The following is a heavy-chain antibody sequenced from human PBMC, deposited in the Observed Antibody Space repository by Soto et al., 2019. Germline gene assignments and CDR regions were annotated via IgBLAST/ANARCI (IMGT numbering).Heavy chain of an antibody. CDR3: ASPLIAVAVPDAFDI. CDR2: IYYSGST. V-gene: IGHV4-39*01. Sequence: QLQLQESGPGLVKPSETLSLTCTVSGGSISSSSYYWGWIRQPPGKGLEWIGSIYYSGSTYYNPSLESRVTISVDTSKNQFSLKLSSVTAADTTVYYCASPLIAVAVPDAFDIWGQGTMVTVSS. J-gene: IGHJ3*02. D-gene: IGHD6-19*01. CDR1: GGSISSSSYY.